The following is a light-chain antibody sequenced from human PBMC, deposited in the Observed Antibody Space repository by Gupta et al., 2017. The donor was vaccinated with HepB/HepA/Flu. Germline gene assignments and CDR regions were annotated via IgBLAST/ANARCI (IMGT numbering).Light chain of an antibody. CDR1: QSVGSY. CDR3: QQRNNWT. Sequence: IVLTQSPATLSLSPGERATLSCRASQSVGSYLAWYQQKPGQAPRLLIFDASNRATGIPPRFSGSGSGTDFTLTINSLDPEDFAVYYCQQRNNWTFGQGTKVEI. CDR2: DAS. V-gene: IGKV3-11*01. J-gene: IGKJ1*01.